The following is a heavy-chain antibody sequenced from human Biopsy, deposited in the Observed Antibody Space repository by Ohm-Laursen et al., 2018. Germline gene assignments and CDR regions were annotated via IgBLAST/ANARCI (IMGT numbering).Heavy chain of an antibody. CDR3: ARDSGILNYGNFKYYHYYGMDA. CDR1: GGSINSGGHF. Sequence: SQTLSLTCSVSGGSINSGGHFWSWIRQPPGKGLEWIGHIYYSVMTNYNPSLQSRVSISVDTSRNQVSLTLSSVTAADTAVYYCARDSGILNYGNFKYYHYYGMDAWGQGTKVTVSS. CDR2: IYYSVMT. J-gene: IGHJ6*02. V-gene: IGHV4-61*08. D-gene: IGHD4-11*01.